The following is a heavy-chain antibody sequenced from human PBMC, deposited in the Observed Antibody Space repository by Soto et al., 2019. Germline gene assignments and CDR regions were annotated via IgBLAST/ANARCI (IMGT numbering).Heavy chain of an antibody. Sequence: PSETLSLTSTVSGGSISSSSYYWGWIRQPPGKGLEWIGSIYYSGSTYYNPSLKSRVTISVDTSKNQFSLKLSSVTAADTAVYYCARGDIVATILSPFDYWGQGTLVTVYS. V-gene: IGHV4-39*01. J-gene: IGHJ4*02. D-gene: IGHD5-12*01. CDR1: GGSISSSSYY. CDR3: ARGDIVATILSPFDY. CDR2: IYYSGST.